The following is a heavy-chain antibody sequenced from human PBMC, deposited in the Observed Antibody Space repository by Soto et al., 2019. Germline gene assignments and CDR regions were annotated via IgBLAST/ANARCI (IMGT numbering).Heavy chain of an antibody. V-gene: IGHV3-21*01. Sequence: PGGSLRRSCAASGFTFSSYSMNWVRQAPGKGLEWVASISISRRYIYYADSVKGRFTISRENAKNSLYLQMNSLRAEDPAVYYCARDKSGSYTPQPDYWGQGTLVTVPS. D-gene: IGHD1-26*01. CDR2: ISISRRYI. J-gene: IGHJ4*02. CDR1: GFTFSSYS. CDR3: ARDKSGSYTPQPDY.